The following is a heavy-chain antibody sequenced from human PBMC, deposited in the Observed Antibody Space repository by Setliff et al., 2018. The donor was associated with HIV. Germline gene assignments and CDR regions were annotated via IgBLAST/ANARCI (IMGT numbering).Heavy chain of an antibody. V-gene: IGHV4-39*07. CDR2: IFYSGIT. D-gene: IGHD5-18*01. CDR1: GGSFTSRSYY. CDR3: AREIQFSATTYYYYYMDD. Sequence: SETLSLTCTVSGGSFTSRSYYWGWIRQPPGKGLEWIGSIFYSGITYYNPSLKSRVTISVDTFKNQFSLNLTSVTAADTAVYYCAREIQFSATTYYYYYMDDWGRGTTVTVSS. J-gene: IGHJ6*03.